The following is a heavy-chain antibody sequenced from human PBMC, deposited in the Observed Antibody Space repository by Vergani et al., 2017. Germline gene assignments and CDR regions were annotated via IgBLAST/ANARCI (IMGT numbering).Heavy chain of an antibody. Sequence: QVQLQQWGAGLLKPSETLSLTCAVYGGSFSGYYWSWIRQPPGKGLEWIGESNHSGSTNYNPSLKSRVTISVDTSKNQFSLKLSSVTDADTAVYSCARGAMVRGVITYYYDYMDVWGRGTTVTVSS. J-gene: IGHJ6*03. V-gene: IGHV4-34*01. CDR2: SNHSGST. CDR1: GGSFSGYY. D-gene: IGHD3-10*01. CDR3: ARGAMVRGVITYYYDYMDV.